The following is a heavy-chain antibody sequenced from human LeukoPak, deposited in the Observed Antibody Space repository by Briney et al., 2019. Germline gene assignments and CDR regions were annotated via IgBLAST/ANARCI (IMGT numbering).Heavy chain of an antibody. CDR1: GYTFTSYG. CDR3: ASPNHRNSSGYYSPYDAFDI. D-gene: IGHD3-22*01. CDR2: IIPMFGIA. Sequence: ASVKVSCKASGYTFTSYGISWVRQAPGQGLEWMGRIIPMFGIANYAQKFQGRVTIIADKSTSTAYMELSSLRSEDTAVYYCASPNHRNSSGYYSPYDAFDIWGQGTMVTVSS. J-gene: IGHJ3*02. V-gene: IGHV1-69*04.